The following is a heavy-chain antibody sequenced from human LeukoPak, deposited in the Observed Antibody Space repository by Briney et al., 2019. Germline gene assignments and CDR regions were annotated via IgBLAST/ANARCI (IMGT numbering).Heavy chain of an antibody. CDR2: ISSGSSTI. D-gene: IGHD2-15*01. J-gene: IGHJ4*02. CDR3: ARGYCSGGSCYNLDY. V-gene: IGHV3-48*01. Sequence: GGSLRLSCAASGFSFSSYTMNWVRQAPGKGLEWTSYISSGSSTIYYADSVKGRFTITRDNAKNSLYLQMNSLRAEDTAVYYCARGYCSGGSCYNLDYWGQGTLVTVSS. CDR1: GFSFSSYT.